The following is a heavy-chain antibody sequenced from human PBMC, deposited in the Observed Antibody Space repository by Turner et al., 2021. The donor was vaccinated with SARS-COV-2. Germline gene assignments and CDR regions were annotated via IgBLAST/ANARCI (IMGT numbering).Heavy chain of an antibody. D-gene: IGHD3-10*01. CDR2: LININDIA. CDR3: ARAMVRGVNADAEYFEH. CDR1: VVTFICYP. V-gene: IGHV1-69*04. J-gene: IGHJ1*01. Sequence: VHRVPSGAAVNKPGSCVSLSCHASVVTFICYPISWVRQDHGRGGEGMGRLININDIANYEQKFQGRGTITADKYTSTAHMELSSSRVEDTAADYCARAMVRGVNADAEYFEHWGQGTMVTVSS.